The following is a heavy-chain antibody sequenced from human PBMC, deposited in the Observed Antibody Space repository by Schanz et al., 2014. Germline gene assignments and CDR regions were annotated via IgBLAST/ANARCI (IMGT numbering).Heavy chain of an antibody. CDR1: GFTFSIYG. V-gene: IGHV3-23*01. J-gene: IGHJ3*02. Sequence: EVQLLESGGGLVQPGGSLRLSCAASGFTFSIYGMSWVRQAPGKGLEWVSRMIGSGSSVFYADSVKGRFTISRDNLKNTVYLQMNSLRAGDTAVYYCARGIITMVRGGDVGAFDIGGQGTMVTVSS. CDR3: ARGIITMVRGGDVGAFDI. CDR2: MIGSGSSV. D-gene: IGHD3-10*01.